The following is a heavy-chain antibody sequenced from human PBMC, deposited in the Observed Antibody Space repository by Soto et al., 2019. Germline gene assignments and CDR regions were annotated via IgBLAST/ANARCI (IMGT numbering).Heavy chain of an antibody. D-gene: IGHD4-17*01. CDR3: ARAGGGTVTTRGYYGMDV. Sequence: PGGSLRLSCAASGFTFSSYSMNWVRQAPGKGLEWVSSISSSSSYIYYADSVKGRFTISRDNAKNSLYLQMNSLRAEDTAVYYCARAGGGTVTTRGYYGMDVWGQGTTVTVSS. CDR1: GFTFSSYS. CDR2: ISSSSSYI. V-gene: IGHV3-21*01. J-gene: IGHJ6*02.